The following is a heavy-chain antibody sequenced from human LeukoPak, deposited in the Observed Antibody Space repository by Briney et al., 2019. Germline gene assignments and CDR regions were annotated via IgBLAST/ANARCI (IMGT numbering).Heavy chain of an antibody. CDR2: ISYDGSNK. CDR3: ARDSGLPGHLEYFDY. J-gene: IGHJ4*02. Sequence: GGSLRLSCAASGFTFSSYAMHWVRQAPGKGLEWVAVISYDGSNKYYADSVKGRFTISRDNSKNTLYLQMNSLRAEDTAVYYCARDSGLPGHLEYFDYWGQGTLVTVSS. V-gene: IGHV3-30-3*01. CDR1: GFTFSSYA.